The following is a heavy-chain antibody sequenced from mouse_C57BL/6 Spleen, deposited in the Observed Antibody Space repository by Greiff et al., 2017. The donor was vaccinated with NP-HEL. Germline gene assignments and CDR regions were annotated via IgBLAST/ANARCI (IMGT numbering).Heavy chain of an antibody. D-gene: IGHD1-1*01. Sequence: VQLQQPGAELVKPGASVKMSCTASGYTFTSSWITWVKQRPGQGLEWIGDIYPGSGSTDYNEKFKSKATLTVDTTASTADSQLSSLTSEDSAVYYCARRGVGPYDYWGQGTSVTVST. J-gene: IGHJ4*01. V-gene: IGHV1-55*01. CDR3: ARRGVGPYDY. CDR2: IYPGSGST. CDR1: GYTFTSSW.